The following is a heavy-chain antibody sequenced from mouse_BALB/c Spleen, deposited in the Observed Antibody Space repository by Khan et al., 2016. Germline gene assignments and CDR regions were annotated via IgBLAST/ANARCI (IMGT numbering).Heavy chain of an antibody. CDR2: INPTSGYT. CDR3: ERSRRMGGNYLFDY. D-gene: IGHD2-1*01. J-gene: IGHJ2*01. CDR1: GYTFTSYT. V-gene: IGHV1-4*01. Sequence: QVQLQQSGAELVRPGASVRMSCKASGYTFTSYTIHWVKQRPGQGLEWIGYINPTSGYTNYNQKFKDKATLTADKSSSTAYMQLSSLTSEDSAVYYWERSRRMGGNYLFDYWGQGTTLTVSS.